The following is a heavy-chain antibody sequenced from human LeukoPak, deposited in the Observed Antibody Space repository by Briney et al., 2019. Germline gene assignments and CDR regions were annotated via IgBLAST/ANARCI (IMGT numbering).Heavy chain of an antibody. D-gene: IGHD6-19*01. J-gene: IGHJ6*02. CDR2: ISAYNGNT. V-gene: IGHV1-18*01. Sequence: GASVKVSCKASGYTFTSYGISWVRQAPGQGLEWMGWISAYNGNTNYAQKLQGRVTMTTDTSTSTAYMELRSLRSDDTAVYYCARDSRIAVAGFYYYYGMDVWGQGTTVTVSS. CDR3: ARDSRIAVAGFYYYYGMDV. CDR1: GYTFTSYG.